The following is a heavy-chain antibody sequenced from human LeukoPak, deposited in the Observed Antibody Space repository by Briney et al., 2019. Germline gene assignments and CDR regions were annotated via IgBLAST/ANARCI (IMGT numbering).Heavy chain of an antibody. Sequence: GGSLRLSCAASGFTVTSNYMSWVRQAPGKGLEWVSIIYDDDQTHYADSVRGRFTISRDKSKNTLYFQMNSLRAEDTAVYYCARHYTDFLTYFDFWGQGTLVTVSS. CDR3: ARHYTDFLTYFDF. J-gene: IGHJ4*02. V-gene: IGHV3-53*01. CDR1: GFTVTSNY. CDR2: IYDDDQT. D-gene: IGHD4-17*01.